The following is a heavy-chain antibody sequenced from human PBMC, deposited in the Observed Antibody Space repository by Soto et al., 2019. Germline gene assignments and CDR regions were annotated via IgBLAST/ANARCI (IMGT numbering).Heavy chain of an antibody. V-gene: IGHV3-23*01. D-gene: IGHD5-12*01. CDR2: IGGSGDGS. J-gene: IGHJ4*02. CDR1: GFTFSINA. Sequence: GGSLRLSCAASGFTFSINAMNWVRQAPGKGLEWVSAIGGSGDGSYYVDSVKGRFTISRDDPKSTLYLHMNSLRVEDTAVYYCAKGRDGFNPGLDFWGQGTLVTVSS. CDR3: AKGRDGFNPGLDF.